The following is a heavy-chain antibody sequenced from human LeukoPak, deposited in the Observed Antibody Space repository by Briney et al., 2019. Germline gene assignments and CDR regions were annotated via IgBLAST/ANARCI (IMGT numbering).Heavy chain of an antibody. CDR2: ISSSGSTI. J-gene: IGHJ4*02. CDR1: GFTFSDYY. Sequence: GGSLRLSCAASGFTFSDYYMSWIRQAPGKGLEWVPYISSSGSTIYYADSVKGRFTISRDNAKNSLYLQVNSLRAEDTAVYYCARARESSSWQEVFDFDYWGQGTLVTVSS. CDR3: ARARESSSWQEVFDFDY. D-gene: IGHD6-13*01. V-gene: IGHV3-11*01.